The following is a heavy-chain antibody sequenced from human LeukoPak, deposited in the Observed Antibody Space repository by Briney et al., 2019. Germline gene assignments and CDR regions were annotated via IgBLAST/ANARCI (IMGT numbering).Heavy chain of an antibody. CDR1: GFTFSSFW. Sequence: GGSLRLSWAASGFTFSSFWMSWVRQAPGKGLEWVANINQDGSEKYYVDSVKGRFTISRDNAKNSLYLQMNSLRVEDTAVYYCTRGRRGDGWGQGTSVTVSS. CDR3: TRGRRGDG. CDR2: INQDGSEK. V-gene: IGHV3-7*01. J-gene: IGHJ6*02.